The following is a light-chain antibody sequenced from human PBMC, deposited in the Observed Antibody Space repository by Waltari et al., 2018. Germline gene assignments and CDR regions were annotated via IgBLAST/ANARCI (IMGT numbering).Light chain of an antibody. CDR2: DVT. J-gene: IGLJ1*01. V-gene: IGLV2-11*01. CDR3: CSYAGSYKFV. CDR1: SSDVGGYNY. Sequence: QSALTQPRSVSGSPGQSVTISCTGTSSDVGGYNYVSWYQQHPGKAPKFMIYDVTKRPSGVPDRFSGSKAGNTASLTISGLQAEDEADYYCCSYAGSYKFVFGSGTTVTVL.